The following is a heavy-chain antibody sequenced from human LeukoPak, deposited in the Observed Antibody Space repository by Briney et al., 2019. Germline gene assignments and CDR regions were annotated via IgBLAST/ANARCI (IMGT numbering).Heavy chain of an antibody. D-gene: IGHD3-22*01. CDR3: AHRRSNYYDSSGYPLDALHV. V-gene: IGHV2-5*01. CDR1: GFSLSTRGVS. CDR2: IYWNDEK. Sequence: ESGPTLVKPTQTLTLTCAFSGFSLSTRGVSVGWIRQPPGKALEWLALIYWNDEKRYSPSLKSRLIITKDTSKNQVVLTMTNMDPVDTATYYCAHRRSNYYDSSGYPLDALHVWGQGTMVTVS. J-gene: IGHJ3*01.